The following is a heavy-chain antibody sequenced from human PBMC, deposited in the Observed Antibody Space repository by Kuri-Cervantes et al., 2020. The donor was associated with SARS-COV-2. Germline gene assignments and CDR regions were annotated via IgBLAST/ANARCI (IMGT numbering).Heavy chain of an antibody. CDR3: GRVRDLVWLVDH. Sequence: SETLSLTCTVSGTSTSSGDFYWSWIRQPPGEGLEWLGYIYFSGYTYYNPSLKSRATISLDTSKNQFSLKLNSVTAADTAVYYCGRVRDLVWLVDHWGQGTLVTVSS. D-gene: IGHD3/OR15-3a*01. V-gene: IGHV4-30-4*01. CDR1: GTSTSSGDFY. CDR2: IYFSGYT. J-gene: IGHJ4*02.